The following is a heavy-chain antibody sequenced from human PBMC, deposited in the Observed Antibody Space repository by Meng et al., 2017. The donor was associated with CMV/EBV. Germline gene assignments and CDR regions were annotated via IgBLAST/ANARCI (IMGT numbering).Heavy chain of an antibody. Sequence: GESLKISCAASGFTFSSYAMSWVRQAPGKGLEWVSAISGSGGSTYYADSVKGRFTISRDNSKNTLYLQMNSLRAEDTAVYYCAKWFWSGDDYYGMDVWGQGTTVTVS. CDR2: ISGSGGST. CDR1: GFTFSSYA. J-gene: IGHJ6*02. CDR3: AKWFWSGDDYYGMDV. D-gene: IGHD3-3*01. V-gene: IGHV3-23*01.